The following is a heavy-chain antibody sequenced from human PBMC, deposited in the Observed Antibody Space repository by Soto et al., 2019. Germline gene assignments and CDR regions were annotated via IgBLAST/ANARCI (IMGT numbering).Heavy chain of an antibody. D-gene: IGHD3-22*01. V-gene: IGHV4-59*01. Sequence: SSETLSLTCTVSGGSISSYYWSWIRQPPGKGLEWIGYIYYSGSTNYNPSLKSRVTISVDTSKNQFSLKLSSVTAADTAVYYCARDRKTYYYDSSGYSNAFDIWGQGTMVTVSS. CDR2: IYYSGST. J-gene: IGHJ3*02. CDR1: GGSISSYY. CDR3: ARDRKTYYYDSSGYSNAFDI.